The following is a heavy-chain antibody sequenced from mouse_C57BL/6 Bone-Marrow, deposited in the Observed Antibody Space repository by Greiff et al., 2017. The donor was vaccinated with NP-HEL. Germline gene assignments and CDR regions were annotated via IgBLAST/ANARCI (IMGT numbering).Heavy chain of an antibody. CDR3: TTGGWLLRDY. J-gene: IGHJ2*01. Sequence: EVKVEESGAELVRPGASVKLSCTASGFNIKDDYMHWVKQRPEQGLEWIGWIDPENGDTEYASKFQGKATITADTSSNTAYLQLSSLTSEDTAVYYCTTGGWLLRDYWGQGTTLTVSS. CDR1: GFNIKDDY. V-gene: IGHV14-4*01. D-gene: IGHD2-3*01. CDR2: IDPENGDT.